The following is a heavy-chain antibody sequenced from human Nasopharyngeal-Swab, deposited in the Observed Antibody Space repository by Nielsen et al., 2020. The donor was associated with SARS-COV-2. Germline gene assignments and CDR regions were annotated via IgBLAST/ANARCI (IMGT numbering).Heavy chain of an antibody. J-gene: IGHJ3*02. V-gene: IGHV3-7*03. CDR1: GFTFSSYW. CDR2: IKQDGSEK. D-gene: IGHD2-15*01. CDR3: ARGGVGAFDI. Sequence: GESLKISCAASGFTFSSYWMSWVRQAPGKGLEWVANIKQDGSEKYYVDSVKGRFTISRDNAKNSLYLQMNGLRAEDTAVYYCARGGVGAFDIWGQGTMVTVSS.